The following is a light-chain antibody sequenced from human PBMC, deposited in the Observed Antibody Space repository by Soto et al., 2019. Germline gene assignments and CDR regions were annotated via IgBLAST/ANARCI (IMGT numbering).Light chain of an antibody. CDR2: GAS. Sequence: RLTQSPSPLSASLGARATITSRASQDVSRNLAWYQQKAGKAPKLLIYGASTLQSGVPSRFSGFGSGTEFTLTISSLQPEDFATYHCQQLQRTPFTFGPGTTVDV. CDR3: QQLQRTPFT. V-gene: IGKV1-9*01. CDR1: QDVSRN. J-gene: IGKJ3*01.